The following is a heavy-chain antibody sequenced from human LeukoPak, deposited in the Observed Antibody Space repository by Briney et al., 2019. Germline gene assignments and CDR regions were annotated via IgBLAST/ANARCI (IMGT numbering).Heavy chain of an antibody. Sequence: PSETLSLTCTVSGGSISGYYWSWIRQPPGKGLEWIGYIYYSGSTNYNPSLKSRVTISVDTSKSQFSLKLSSVTAADTAVYYCARVDCTSGRCVNNWFDPWGQGNLVTVSS. D-gene: IGHD2-8*01. CDR2: IYYSGST. J-gene: IGHJ5*02. CDR1: GGSISGYY. V-gene: IGHV4-59*01. CDR3: ARVDCTSGRCVNNWFDP.